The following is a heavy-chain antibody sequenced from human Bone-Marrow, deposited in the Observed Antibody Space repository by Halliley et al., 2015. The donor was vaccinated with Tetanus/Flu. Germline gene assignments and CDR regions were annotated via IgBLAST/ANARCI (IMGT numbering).Heavy chain of an antibody. Sequence: IRDTGAAPYYGDSVKGRCTISSDNSKSTLYLQMNSLRAEDTAVYYCAQRFGYPNGQTGGEYFQRWGQGTLVTVSS. V-gene: IGHV3-23*01. J-gene: IGHJ1*01. D-gene: IGHD2-15*01. CDR2: IRDTGAAP. CDR3: AQRFGYPNGQTGGEYFQR.